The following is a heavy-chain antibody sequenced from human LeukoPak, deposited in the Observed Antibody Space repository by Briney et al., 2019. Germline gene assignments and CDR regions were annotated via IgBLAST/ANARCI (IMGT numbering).Heavy chain of an antibody. CDR2: IYYSGST. D-gene: IGHD3-22*01. Sequence: PSETLSLTCTVSGGSISSGDYYWSWIRQPPGKGLEWIGYIYYSGSTYYNPSLKSRVTISVDTSKNQFSLKLSSVTAADTAVYYCARVDSSGYYGSSCFDYWGQGTLVTVSS. J-gene: IGHJ4*02. CDR1: GGSISSGDYY. CDR3: ARVDSSGYYGSSCFDY. V-gene: IGHV4-30-4*01.